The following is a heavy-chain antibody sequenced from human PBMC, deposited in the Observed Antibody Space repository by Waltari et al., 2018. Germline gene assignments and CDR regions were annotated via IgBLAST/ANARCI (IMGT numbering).Heavy chain of an antibody. CDR3: ARGGDYDILTGYYPYYYYYGMDV. CDR1: GGTFSSYA. D-gene: IGHD3-9*01. Sequence: QVQLVQSGAEVKKPGSSVKVSCKASGGTFSSYAISWVRQAPGQGLEWMGRIIPIFGTANYAQKFQGRVTINADKSTSTAYMELSSLRSEDTAVYYCARGGDYDILTGYYPYYYYYGMDVWGQGTTVTVSS. V-gene: IGHV1-69*08. CDR2: IIPIFGTA. J-gene: IGHJ6*02.